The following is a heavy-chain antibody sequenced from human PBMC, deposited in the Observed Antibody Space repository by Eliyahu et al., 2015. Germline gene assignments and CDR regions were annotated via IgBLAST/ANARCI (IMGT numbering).Heavy chain of an antibody. J-gene: IGHJ3*01. CDR3: ATMGDFDV. Sequence: QVQLVQSGAEVQKPGXSVKVPCKASGYTFTTXEINWIRXAAGXGLEWMGFMNPNTGHTAYAPXFRGRVTMTTDTSLRTAYMELTSLRSADTAMYYCATMGDFDVWGQGTKVTVSP. CDR1: GYTFTTXE. D-gene: IGHD3-10*01. V-gene: IGHV1-8*01. CDR2: MNPNTGHT.